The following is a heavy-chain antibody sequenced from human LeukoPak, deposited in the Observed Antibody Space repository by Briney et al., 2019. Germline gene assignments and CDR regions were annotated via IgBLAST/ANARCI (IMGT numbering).Heavy chain of an antibody. CDR2: VYSSGNT. CDR3: VRDRELTY. J-gene: IGHJ4*01. Sequence: SETLSFTCTVSDGSISIYYWSWIRQPPGKGLEWIGYVYSSGNTNYSPSLKGRAIISADTSKNQFSLKLTSVTAADTAVYYCVRDRELTYWGQGILVTVSS. V-gene: IGHV4-4*08. D-gene: IGHD3-10*01. CDR1: DGSISIYY.